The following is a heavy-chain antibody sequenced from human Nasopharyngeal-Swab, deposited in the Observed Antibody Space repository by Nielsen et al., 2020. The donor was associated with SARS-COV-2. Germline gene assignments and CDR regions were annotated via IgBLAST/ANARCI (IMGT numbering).Heavy chain of an antibody. J-gene: IGHJ5*02. CDR2: IDIDGCTQ. CDR3: ARDVAGADSA. V-gene: IGHV3-74*01. D-gene: IGHD2-21*01. Sequence: GGSLRLSCAASGFTFSRYWMHWVRKVPGKGLVWVSRIDIDGCTQDHADSVKGRFTISRENAKNTLYLQMNNLRAEDTALYYCARDVAGADSAWGQGTLVTVSS. CDR1: GFTFSRYW.